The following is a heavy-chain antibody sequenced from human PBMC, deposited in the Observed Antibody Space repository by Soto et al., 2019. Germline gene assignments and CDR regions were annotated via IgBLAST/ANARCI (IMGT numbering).Heavy chain of an antibody. CDR1: GYTVTSYY. V-gene: IGHV1-46*01. Sequence: QIQLVQSGAEVKKPGASVKVSCKASGYTVTSYYMHWVRQAPGQGLEWMGIINPSGGSTTYAQKFQGRLTMASNTSTSPVYMELNSLRPEDTAMYYCATTPGYTERNYFDYCGQGTLVTVSS. D-gene: IGHD2-2*02. CDR3: ATTPGYTERNYFDY. CDR2: INPSGGST. J-gene: IGHJ4*02.